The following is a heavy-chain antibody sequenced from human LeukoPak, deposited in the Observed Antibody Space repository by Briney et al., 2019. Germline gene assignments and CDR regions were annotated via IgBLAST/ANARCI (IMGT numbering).Heavy chain of an antibody. Sequence: GESLKISCKGSGYSFASYWIVWVRQMPGKDLECMGIIYPGDSDTRYRPSFQGQVTISADKSISTAYLQWSGLKTSDTAMYYCATTTTRGIPHYFDYWGQGTLVTVSS. J-gene: IGHJ4*02. V-gene: IGHV5-51*01. CDR3: ATTTTRGIPHYFDY. CDR2: IYPGDSDT. CDR1: GYSFASYW. D-gene: IGHD1-1*01.